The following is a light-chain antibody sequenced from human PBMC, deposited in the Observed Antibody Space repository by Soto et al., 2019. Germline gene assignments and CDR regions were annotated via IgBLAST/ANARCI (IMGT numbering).Light chain of an antibody. V-gene: IGKV1-9*01. CDR3: QHLNNYPPFT. CDR2: GTF. CDR1: QDIQTY. J-gene: IGKJ3*01. Sequence: IQLTQSPSSLSASVGDRVSITCRASQDIQTYLAWYQQKRGEAPKLLISGTFTLQRGVPSRFNGSGSGTDFTLTISRLQPEDFATYYCQHLNNYPPFTFGPGTKVDLE.